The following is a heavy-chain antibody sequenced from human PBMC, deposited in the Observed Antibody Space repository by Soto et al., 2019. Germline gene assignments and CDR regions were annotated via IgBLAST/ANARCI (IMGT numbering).Heavy chain of an antibody. Sequence: QVQLQQWGAGLLKPSETLSLTCAVYGESLNGYYWTWIRQPPGKGLEWIGEIHHSGSTSYNPSLKRRVNMSIDLSKNQFSLRLTSVTAADTAVYYCARGLGATDYWGQGTLVTVSS. CDR3: ARGLGATDY. V-gene: IGHV4-34*01. CDR2: IHHSGST. CDR1: GESLNGYY. D-gene: IGHD2-15*01. J-gene: IGHJ4*02.